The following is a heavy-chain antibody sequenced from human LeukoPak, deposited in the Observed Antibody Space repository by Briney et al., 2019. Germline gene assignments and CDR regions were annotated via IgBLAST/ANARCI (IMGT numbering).Heavy chain of an antibody. CDR3: ARHQGVTAAIFSAP. V-gene: IGHV1-18*01. D-gene: IGHD2-2*02. J-gene: IGHJ5*02. Sequence: ASVKVSCKASGYTFTSYGISWVRAAPGEGLEWMGGISAYNGNTNYPQKLQGRVTMTTDKSTSTAHMELRSLRSAHTGVYSCARHQGVTAAIFSAPWGQRTLVTVSS. CDR2: ISAYNGNT. CDR1: GYTFTSYG.